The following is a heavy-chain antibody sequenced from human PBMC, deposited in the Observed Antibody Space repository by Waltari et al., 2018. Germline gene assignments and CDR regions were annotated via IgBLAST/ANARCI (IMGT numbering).Heavy chain of an antibody. J-gene: IGHJ5*02. CDR1: GYTFRSYG. D-gene: IGHD2-2*01. CDR3: ARSLCISNNCYHVDH. V-gene: IGHV1-18*01. CDR2: SGAQYDNT. Sequence: QVPLVQSGSEVKKPWASVKVSCKTSGYTFRSYGITWGRQAPGKGLEWMGWSGAQYDNTQTAEEFQERLTMTTDTATNTAYMYLMSLRSDDTAVYYCARSLCISNNCYHVDHWGQATLVTGSS.